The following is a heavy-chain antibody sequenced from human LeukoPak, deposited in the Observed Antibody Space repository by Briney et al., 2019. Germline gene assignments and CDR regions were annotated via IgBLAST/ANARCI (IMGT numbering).Heavy chain of an antibody. D-gene: IGHD3-10*01. Sequence: ASVKVSCKASGYTFTSYYMHWVRQAPGQGLEWMGIINPSGGSTSYAQKFQGRVTMTRDMSTSTVYMELSSLRSEDTAVYYCARDNISPGSGSYYDYWGQGTLVTVSS. CDR3: ARDNISPGSGSYYDY. J-gene: IGHJ4*02. CDR2: INPSGGST. CDR1: GYTFTSYY. V-gene: IGHV1-46*01.